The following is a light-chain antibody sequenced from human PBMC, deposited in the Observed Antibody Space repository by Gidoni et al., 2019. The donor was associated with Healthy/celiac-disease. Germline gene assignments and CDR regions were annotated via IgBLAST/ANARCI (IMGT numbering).Light chain of an antibody. CDR3: QQRSNWPLIT. J-gene: IGKJ5*01. Sequence: IVSTQSPATLSLSPGDSATLSCRASQSVSNYLPWFQQKPGQASRLLIYDASNRATGIPARFSGSGAGRDVTLTISSIEPEDFAVYYCQQRSNWPLITFGQGTRLEIK. CDR1: QSVSNY. CDR2: DAS. V-gene: IGKV3-11*02.